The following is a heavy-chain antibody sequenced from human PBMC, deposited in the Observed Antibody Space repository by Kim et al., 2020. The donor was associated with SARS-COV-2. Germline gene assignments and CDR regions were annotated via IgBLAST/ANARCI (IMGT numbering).Heavy chain of an antibody. CDR3: VRHTLWLVVTAH. CDR1: GGSLTTIFY. J-gene: IGHJ4*02. CDR2: IHFSGTT. V-gene: IGHV4-39*01. Sequence: SETLSLTCTVSGGSLTTIFYWGWIRQSPEKGLEWIGGIHFSGTTNYNPSLKSRVSVSMDTSKNQFSLKMNSVTAADTAVYHCVRHTLWLVVTAHWGQGTL. D-gene: IGHD2-21*02.